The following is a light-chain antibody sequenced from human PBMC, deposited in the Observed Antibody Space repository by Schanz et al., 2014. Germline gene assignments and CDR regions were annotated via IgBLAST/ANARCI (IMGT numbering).Light chain of an antibody. J-gene: IGKJ3*01. V-gene: IGKV1-13*02. CDR3: QQYNSYPLA. Sequence: IQVTQSPSSLSASVGDRVTITCQARQDISKNLNWYQQKPGKAPKLLIYDASSLESGVPSRFSGSGSGTEFTLTISSLQPDDFATYYCQQYNSYPLAFGPGTKVDIK. CDR1: QDISKN. CDR2: DAS.